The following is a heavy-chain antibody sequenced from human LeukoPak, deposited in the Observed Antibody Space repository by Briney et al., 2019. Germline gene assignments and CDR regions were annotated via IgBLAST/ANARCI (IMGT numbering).Heavy chain of an antibody. V-gene: IGHV3-7*01. CDR1: GFTFSSYW. J-gene: IGHJ3*02. Sequence: GGSLRLSCAASGFTFSSYWISWVRQAPGKGLEWVANIKQDGSEKYYVDSVKGRFTISRDNAKNSLYLQMSSLRAEDTAVYYCARKAHGGRVWGSSRTGDAFDIWGQGTMVTVSS. CDR3: ARKAHGGRVWGSSRTGDAFDI. CDR2: IKQDGSEK. D-gene: IGHD3-16*02.